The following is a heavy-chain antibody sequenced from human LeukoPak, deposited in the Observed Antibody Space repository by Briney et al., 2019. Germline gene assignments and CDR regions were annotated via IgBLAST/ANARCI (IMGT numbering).Heavy chain of an antibody. Sequence: ASVKVSRKASGYTFTGYYMHWVRQAPGQGLEWMGWINPNSGGTNYAQKFQGRVTMTRDTSISTAYMELSRLRSDDTAVYYCARVRYFDWLPPFDPWGQGTLVTVSS. V-gene: IGHV1-2*02. CDR3: ARVRYFDWLPPFDP. CDR1: GYTFTGYY. CDR2: INPNSGGT. J-gene: IGHJ5*02. D-gene: IGHD3-9*01.